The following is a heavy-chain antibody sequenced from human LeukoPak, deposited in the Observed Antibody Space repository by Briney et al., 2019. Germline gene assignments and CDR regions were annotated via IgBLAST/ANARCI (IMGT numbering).Heavy chain of an antibody. V-gene: IGHV3-74*03. D-gene: IGHD3-9*01. J-gene: IGHJ4*02. CDR1: GFTFSTYW. CDR3: ARDLDWILFDY. CDR2: IRPEGTTT. Sequence: PGGSLRLSCAASGFTFSTYWMHWVRQAPGKGLVWVARIRPEGTTTAYADSVKGGFTISRDNAKNTLFLQMNSLSAEDTAVYYCARDLDWILFDYWGQGTLVTVSS.